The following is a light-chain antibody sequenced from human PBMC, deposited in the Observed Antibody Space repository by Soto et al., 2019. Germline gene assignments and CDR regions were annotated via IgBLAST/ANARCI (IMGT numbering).Light chain of an antibody. V-gene: IGKV3-20*01. CDR1: HSVSSNY. Sequence: EIVLTLSPGTLSLSPGERATLSCRSSHSVSSNYLAWYQQKPGQAPRLLIYDVSSRATGIPDRFSGSGSGKDFPLTISRLEPVDFAVYYCQQYGISPTFGQGTKVEIK. CDR3: QQYGISPT. J-gene: IGKJ1*01. CDR2: DVS.